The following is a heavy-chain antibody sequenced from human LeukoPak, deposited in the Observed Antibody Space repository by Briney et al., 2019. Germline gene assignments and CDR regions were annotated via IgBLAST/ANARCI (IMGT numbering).Heavy chain of an antibody. J-gene: IGHJ4*02. CDR1: GFTFSSYW. V-gene: IGHV3-7*01. CDR3: ARGGYYDSSGYSLDY. Sequence: GGSLRLSCAASGFTFSSYWMSWVRQAPGKGLEWVANIKQDGSEKYYVDSVKGRFTISRDNAKNSLYLQMNSLRAEDTAVYYCARGGYYDSSGYSLDYWGQGTLVTVSS. D-gene: IGHD3-22*01. CDR2: IKQDGSEK.